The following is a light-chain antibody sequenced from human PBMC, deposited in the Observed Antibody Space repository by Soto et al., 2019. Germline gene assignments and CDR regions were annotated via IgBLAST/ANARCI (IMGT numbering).Light chain of an antibody. V-gene: IGLV2-14*01. J-gene: IGLJ3*02. CDR3: SSYASSSTWV. CDR2: EVS. Sequence: HSALTQPASVSGSPGQSITLSCTGTSSDVGDYNYVSWYQQHPGKAPRLIIYEVSYRPSGVSNRFSGSKSGNTASLTISGLQAEDEADYYCSSYASSSTWVFGGGTKVTVL. CDR1: SSDVGDYNY.